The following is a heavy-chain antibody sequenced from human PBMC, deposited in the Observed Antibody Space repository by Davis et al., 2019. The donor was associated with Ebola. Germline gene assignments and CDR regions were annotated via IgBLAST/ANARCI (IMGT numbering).Heavy chain of an antibody. CDR1: AFTFSSYA. J-gene: IGHJ5*02. D-gene: IGHD3-3*01. CDR2: ITSSGGGT. V-gene: IGHV3-23*01. Sequence: PGGSLRLSCAASAFTFSSYAMTWARHAPGKGLECVSAITSSGGGTYYADSVKGRFTISRDNSKNTVELQMNSLRPDDTSLYYCAKGIGVAADGSPWFDAWRQGTQVTVYS. CDR3: AKGIGVAADGSPWFDA.